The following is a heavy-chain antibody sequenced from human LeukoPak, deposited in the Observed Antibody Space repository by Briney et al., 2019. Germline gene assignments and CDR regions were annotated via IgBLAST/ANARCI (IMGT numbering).Heavy chain of an antibody. V-gene: IGHV4-4*07. Sequence: PSETLSLTCTLSVDSISRYNWSWIRQPAGKGVEWIGRFYTRGSTNYIPSLKSRVTMSVDTSKNQFSLKLSSVTAADTAVYYCARGVLVVVPAAGAFDIWGQGTMVTVSS. CDR2: FYTRGST. CDR1: VDSISRYN. J-gene: IGHJ3*02. CDR3: ARGVLVVVPAAGAFDI. D-gene: IGHD2-2*01.